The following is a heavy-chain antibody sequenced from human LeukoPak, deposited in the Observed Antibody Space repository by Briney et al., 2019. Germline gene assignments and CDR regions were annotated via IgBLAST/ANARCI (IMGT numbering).Heavy chain of an antibody. Sequence: SGTLSLTCAVSGGSISSTNWWSWVRQPPGKGLEWIGEIYHSGSTNYNPPLKSRVTISVEKSKNQFSLKLSSVTAADTAVYYCARDRRELGYCSSTSCYTEGGNFDYWGQGTLVTVSS. CDR3: ARDRRELGYCSSTSCYTEGGNFDY. D-gene: IGHD2-2*02. J-gene: IGHJ4*02. CDR2: IYHSGST. V-gene: IGHV4-4*02. CDR1: GGSISSTNW.